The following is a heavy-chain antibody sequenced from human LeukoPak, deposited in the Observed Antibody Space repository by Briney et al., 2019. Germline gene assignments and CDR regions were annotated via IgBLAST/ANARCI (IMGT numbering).Heavy chain of an antibody. J-gene: IGHJ3*02. D-gene: IGHD3-3*01. Sequence: SETLSLTCTVSGGSISSSSYYWSWIRQPAGKGLEWIGRIYTSGSTNYNLSLKSRVTISLDTSKNQFSLKLSSVTAADTAVYYCARDWRFLEWTQAFDIWGQGTMVTVSS. CDR3: ARDWRFLEWTQAFDI. CDR1: GGSISSSSYY. CDR2: IYTSGST. V-gene: IGHV4-61*02.